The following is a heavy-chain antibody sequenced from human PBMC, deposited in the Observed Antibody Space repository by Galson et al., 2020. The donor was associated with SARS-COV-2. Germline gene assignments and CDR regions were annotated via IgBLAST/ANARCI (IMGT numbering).Heavy chain of an antibody. D-gene: IGHD6-19*01. CDR1: GDSVSNNHVA. J-gene: IGHJ5*01. CDR3: ARDRDGSGWYDS. V-gene: IGHV6-1*01. CDR2: TYYRSKWYT. Sequence: SQTLSLTCVISGDSVSNNHVAWNWVRQSPSRGLEWLGWTYYRSKWYTDYAVSVKSRMTISPDTSKNQFSLHLNSVTPDDTAVYYCARDRDGSGWYDSWGQGTLVTVSS.